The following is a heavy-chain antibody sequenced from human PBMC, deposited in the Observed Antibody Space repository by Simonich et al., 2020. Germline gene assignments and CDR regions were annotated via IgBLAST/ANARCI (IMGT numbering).Heavy chain of an antibody. CDR2: INPNSGGT. Sequence: GAEVKKPGASVKVSCKASGYTFTGYYMHWVLQAPGQGLEWMGRINPNSGGTNYAQKFQGRVTMTRDTSISTAYMELSRLRSDDTAVYYCARGPGIYYYYGMDVWGQGTTVTVSS. CDR3: ARGPGIYYYYGMDV. V-gene: IGHV1-2*06. J-gene: IGHJ6*02. D-gene: IGHD3-10*01. CDR1: GYTFTGYY.